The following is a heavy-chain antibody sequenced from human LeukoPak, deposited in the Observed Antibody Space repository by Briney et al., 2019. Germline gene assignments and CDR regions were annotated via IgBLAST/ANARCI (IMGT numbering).Heavy chain of an antibody. CDR3: ARVRTYYDFWSGHWYFDL. CDR1: GGSFSGYY. D-gene: IGHD3-3*01. Sequence: SETLSLTCAVYGGSFSGYYWSWIRQPPGKGLEWIGEINHSGSTNYNPSLKSRVTISVDTSKNQFSLKLSSVTAADTAVYYCARVRTYYDFWSGHWYFDLWGRGTLVTVSS. J-gene: IGHJ2*01. V-gene: IGHV4-34*01. CDR2: INHSGST.